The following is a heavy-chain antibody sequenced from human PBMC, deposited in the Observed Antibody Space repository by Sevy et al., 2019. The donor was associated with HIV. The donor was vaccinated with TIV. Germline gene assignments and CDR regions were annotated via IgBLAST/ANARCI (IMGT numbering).Heavy chain of an antibody. D-gene: IGHD5-18*01. V-gene: IGHV3-23*01. Sequence: GGSLRLSCAASGFTFSSYAMSWVRQAPGKGLEWVSAISGSGGSTYYAHSVKGRFTISRDNSKNTLYLQMNSLRAEDTAVYYCAKVGGYSYGTFDYWGQGTLVTVSS. CDR2: ISGSGGST. CDR3: AKVGGYSYGTFDY. CDR1: GFTFSSYA. J-gene: IGHJ4*02.